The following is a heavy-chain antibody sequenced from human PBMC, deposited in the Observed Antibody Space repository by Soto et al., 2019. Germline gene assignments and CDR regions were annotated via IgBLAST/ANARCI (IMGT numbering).Heavy chain of an antibody. J-gene: IGHJ6*02. V-gene: IGHV3-30-3*01. D-gene: IGHD1-7*01. CDR3: ARGNLDV. Sequence: QVQLRESGGGVVQPGRSLRLSCAASGFTFSLFTLHWVRQPPGKGLDWVAVVSTDVNNKFYASSVKGRFTISRDNSKNTMYLQMNNPSPEDTAVYYCARGNLDVWGQGTTVTVSS. CDR1: GFTFSLFT. CDR2: VSTDVNNK.